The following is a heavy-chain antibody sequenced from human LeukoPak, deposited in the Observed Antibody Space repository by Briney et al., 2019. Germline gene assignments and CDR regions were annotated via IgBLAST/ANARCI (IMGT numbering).Heavy chain of an antibody. CDR2: IESKTDGGTT. CDR1: GFAFSNAW. V-gene: IGHV3-15*04. J-gene: IGHJ6*03. Sequence: GGSLRLSCAASGFAFSNAWMSWVRQAPGKGLEWVGRIESKTDGGTTDYAAPVKGRFTISRDDSKNTLYLQMNSLKTEDTAVYYCTLDYGDYVPYHYYYNMDVWGKGTTVTVSS. CDR3: TLDYGDYVPYHYYYNMDV. D-gene: IGHD4-17*01.